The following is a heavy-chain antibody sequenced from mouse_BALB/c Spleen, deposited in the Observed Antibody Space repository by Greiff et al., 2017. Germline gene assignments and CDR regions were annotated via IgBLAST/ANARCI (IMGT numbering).Heavy chain of an antibody. D-gene: IGHD2-4*01. J-gene: IGHJ2*01. CDR3: TRCDDYDGDYFDY. V-gene: IGHV1-39*01. Sequence: VQLQQSGPELEKPGASVKISCKASGYSFTGYNMNWVKQSNGKSLEWIGNIDPYYGGTSYNQKFKSKATLTVDTSSSTAYMQLSSLTSEDSAVYYCTRCDDYDGDYFDYWGQGTTLTVSS. CDR2: IDPYYGGT. CDR1: GYSFTGYN.